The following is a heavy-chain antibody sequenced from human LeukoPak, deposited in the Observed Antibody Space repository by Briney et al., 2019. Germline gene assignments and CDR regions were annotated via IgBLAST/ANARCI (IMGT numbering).Heavy chain of an antibody. V-gene: IGHV1-24*01. CDR3: ETEHLGYTLDY. Sequence: ASVTLSFTVSGYTLTELSMHWVRQAPGKGLGWMGGFDTEHGETIYSQKFQGRVTMTEDTSTDTAYMELSSLRSEDTAVYYCETEHLGYTLDYWGEGSLVTVSS. D-gene: IGHD2-2*02. CDR2: FDTEHGET. CDR1: GYTLTELS. J-gene: IGHJ4*02.